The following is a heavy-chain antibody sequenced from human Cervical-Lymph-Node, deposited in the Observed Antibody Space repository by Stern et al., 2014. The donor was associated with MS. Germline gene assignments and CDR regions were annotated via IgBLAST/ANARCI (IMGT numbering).Heavy chain of an antibody. V-gene: IGHV1-18*04. Sequence: QVQLVQSEAEVKKPGASVKVSCRASGYRFHTYSINWVRQAPGQGLEWLGWISAYSPNTKSADTVQGRVTMTSDTSTSTAYMELTSLRSDDTAVYYCVFCDSKSCWEHWGQGTLVTVSS. CDR3: VFCDSKSCWEH. CDR1: GYRFHTYS. CDR2: ISAYSPNT. D-gene: IGHD2/OR15-2a*01. J-gene: IGHJ4*01.